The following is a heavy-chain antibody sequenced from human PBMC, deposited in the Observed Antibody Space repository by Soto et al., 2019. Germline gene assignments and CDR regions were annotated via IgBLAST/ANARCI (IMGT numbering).Heavy chain of an antibody. V-gene: IGHV4-4*07. CDR3: VRDGTKTLRDWFDP. Sequence: PSXTLXLTXXVSGASISGFYWSVIRKSAGKGLEWIGRIYATGTTDYNPSLKSRVMMSVDTSKKQFSLKLRSVTAADTAVYYCVRDGTKTLRDWFDPWGQGISVTVSS. D-gene: IGHD1-1*01. CDR1: GASISGFY. J-gene: IGHJ5*02. CDR2: IYATGTT.